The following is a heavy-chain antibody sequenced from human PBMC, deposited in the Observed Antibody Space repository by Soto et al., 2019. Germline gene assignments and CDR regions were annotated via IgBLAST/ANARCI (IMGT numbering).Heavy chain of an antibody. CDR3: ARDHQVERFLEWLFENNWFDP. Sequence: ASVKVSCKASGYTFTSYGISWVRQAPGQGLEWMGWISAYNGNTNYAQKLRGRVTMTTDTSTSTAYMELRSLRSDDTAVYYCARDHQVERFLEWLFENNWFDPWGQRTLVTVSS. CDR2: ISAYNGNT. V-gene: IGHV1-18*01. CDR1: GYTFTSYG. D-gene: IGHD3-3*01. J-gene: IGHJ5*02.